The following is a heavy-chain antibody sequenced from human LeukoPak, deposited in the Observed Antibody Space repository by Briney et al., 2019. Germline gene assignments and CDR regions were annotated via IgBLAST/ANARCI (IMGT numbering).Heavy chain of an antibody. J-gene: IGHJ4*02. V-gene: IGHV3-21*01. D-gene: IGHD1-26*01. CDR2: ISSSSSYI. Sequence: GGSLRLSCAASGFTFSSYSMNWVRQAPGKGLEWVSSISSSSSYIYYADSVKGRFTISRDNAKNSLYLQMNSLRAEDTAVYYCARDTLYSGSFDSLKYYFDYWGQGTLVTVSS. CDR3: ARDTLYSGSFDSLKYYFDY. CDR1: GFTFSSYS.